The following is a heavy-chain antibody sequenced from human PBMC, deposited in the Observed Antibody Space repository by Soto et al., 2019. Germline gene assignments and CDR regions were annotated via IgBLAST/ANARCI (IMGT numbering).Heavy chain of an antibody. CDR3: ARGLSCSGGSCTDS. CDR1: GYTFTTHD. Sequence: ASVKVSCKASGYTFTTHDINWVRQATGQGLEWMGWMNPNSGNTHYAQRLQGRVTMTRNTSIGTAYMELSSLRSEDTAVYYCARGLSCSGGSCTDSWGQGTLVTVSS. CDR2: MNPNSGNT. V-gene: IGHV1-8*01. D-gene: IGHD2-15*01. J-gene: IGHJ4*02.